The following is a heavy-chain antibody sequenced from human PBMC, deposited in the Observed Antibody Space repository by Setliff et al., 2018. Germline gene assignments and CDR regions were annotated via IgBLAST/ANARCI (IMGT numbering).Heavy chain of an antibody. CDR3: AKDSGYDSSTSFDY. CDR1: GFTFSSYA. D-gene: IGHD5-12*01. V-gene: IGHV3-23*01. CDR2: ISGSGGST. J-gene: IGHJ4*02. Sequence: LRLSCAASGFTFSSYAMSWVRQAPGKGLEWVSAISGSGGSTYYADSVKGRFTISRDNSKNTLYLQMNSLRAEDTAVYYCAKDSGYDSSTSFDYWGQGTLVTVSS.